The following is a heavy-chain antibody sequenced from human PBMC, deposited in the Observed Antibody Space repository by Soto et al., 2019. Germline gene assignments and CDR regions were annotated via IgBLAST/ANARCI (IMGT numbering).Heavy chain of an antibody. CDR3: ARKTVAARPAGAFHI. D-gene: IGHD6-6*01. CDR2: INAGNGNT. V-gene: IGHV1-3*01. CDR1: GYTFTSYA. Sequence: SVKVSCKASGYTFTSYAMHWVRQAPGQRLEWMGWINAGNGNTKYSQKFQGRVTITRDTSASTAYMELSSLRSEDTAVYYCARKTVAARPAGAFHIWGQGTMVTVSS. J-gene: IGHJ3*02.